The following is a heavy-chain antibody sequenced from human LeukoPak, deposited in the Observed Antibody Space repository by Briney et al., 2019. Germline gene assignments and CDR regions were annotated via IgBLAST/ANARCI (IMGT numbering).Heavy chain of an antibody. CDR3: ARDGLSGSYLIGKSFGYYYGMDV. CDR1: GFTFDDYG. J-gene: IGHJ6*02. CDR2: INWNGGST. D-gene: IGHD1-26*01. V-gene: IGHV3-20*04. Sequence: GGSLRLSCAASGFTFDDYGMSWVRQAPGKGLEWVSGINWNGGSTGYADSVKGRFTISRDNAKNSLYLQMNSLRAEDTALYYCARDGLSGSYLIGKSFGYYYGMDVWGQGTTVTVSS.